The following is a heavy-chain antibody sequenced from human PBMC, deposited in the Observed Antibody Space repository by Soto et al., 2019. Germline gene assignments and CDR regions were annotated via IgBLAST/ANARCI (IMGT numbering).Heavy chain of an antibody. V-gene: IGHV4-61*08. Sequence: PSETLSLTCNVSIGSVSNGGYTWTWIRQPPGKGLEWIGYVYSSGSTKHNASLKSRVTMSVDASKNQFSLKLTSMTTADTAVYYCASRSAATTRIQFWGQGTLVTVSS. CDR1: IGSVSNGGYT. CDR3: ASRSAATTRIQF. D-gene: IGHD1-26*01. J-gene: IGHJ1*01. CDR2: VYSSGST.